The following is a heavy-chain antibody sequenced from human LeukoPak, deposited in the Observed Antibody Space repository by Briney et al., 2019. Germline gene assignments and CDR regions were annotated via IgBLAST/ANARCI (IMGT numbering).Heavy chain of an antibody. D-gene: IGHD6-19*01. J-gene: IGHJ4*02. V-gene: IGHV4-4*07. Sequence: SETLSLTCTVSGGXISSYYCSWTREPAGKGLEWTGRIYTSGSTNYNPSLKSRVTMSVDTSKNQFSLKLSSVTAADTAVYYCAREIVSSGWYYFDYWGQGTLVTVSS. CDR3: AREIVSSGWYYFDY. CDR1: GGXISSYY. CDR2: IYTSGST.